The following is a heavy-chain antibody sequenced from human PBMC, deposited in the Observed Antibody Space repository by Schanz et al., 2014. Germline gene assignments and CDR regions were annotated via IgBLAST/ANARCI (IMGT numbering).Heavy chain of an antibody. Sequence: QVQLQESGPGLVKPSETLSLTCTVSGASISFYDWNWIRQSPGKGLEWIGYIYHSGSPIYNPSLQSRVTISIDTSKNHFPLKMDSGTAADTAMYFCARQGDVYRLDYWGQGTLVTVTS. CDR1: GASISFYD. CDR2: IYHSGSP. J-gene: IGHJ4*02. D-gene: IGHD1-26*01. CDR3: ARQGDVYRLDY. V-gene: IGHV4-59*08.